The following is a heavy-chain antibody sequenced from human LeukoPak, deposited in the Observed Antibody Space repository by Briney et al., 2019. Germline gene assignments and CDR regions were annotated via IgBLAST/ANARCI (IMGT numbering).Heavy chain of an antibody. Sequence: SETLSLTCTVSGYSISSGYYWGWIRQPPGKGLEWIGSIYYSGSTYYNPSLKSRVTISVDTSKNQFSLKLSSVTAADTAVYYCASGGKTGGVFDYWGQGTLVTVSS. D-gene: IGHD3-16*01. V-gene: IGHV4-38-2*02. CDR3: ASGGKTGGVFDY. J-gene: IGHJ4*02. CDR2: IYYSGST. CDR1: GYSISSGYY.